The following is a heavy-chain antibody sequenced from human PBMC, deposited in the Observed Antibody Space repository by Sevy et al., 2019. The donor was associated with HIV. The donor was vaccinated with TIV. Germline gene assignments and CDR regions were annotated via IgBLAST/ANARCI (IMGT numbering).Heavy chain of an antibody. D-gene: IGHD3-22*01. J-gene: IGHJ4*02. CDR1: GYTLTELS. Sequence: ASVKVSCKVSGYTLTELSMHWVRQAPGKGLEWMGTFDPEDDEKIYAQKFQGRVTMTEDTSTDTAYMELSRLRSEDTPVYYCATTKDYYDTSGYPFDSWGQGTLVTVSS. V-gene: IGHV1-24*01. CDR2: FDPEDDEK. CDR3: ATTKDYYDTSGYPFDS.